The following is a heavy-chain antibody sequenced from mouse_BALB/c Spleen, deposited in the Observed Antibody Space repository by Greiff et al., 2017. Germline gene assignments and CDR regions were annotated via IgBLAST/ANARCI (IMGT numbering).Heavy chain of an antibody. CDR2: INSNGGCT. Sequence: EVQRVESGGGLVQPGGSLKLSCAASGFTFSSYGMSWVRQTPDKRLELVATINSNGGCTYYPDSVKGRFTISRDNDKNTLYLKMSSLKSKDTAMYDCARKRLFFDYWGQGTTLTVSS. CDR1: GFTFSSYG. V-gene: IGHV5-6-3*01. CDR3: ARKRLFFDY. J-gene: IGHJ2*01.